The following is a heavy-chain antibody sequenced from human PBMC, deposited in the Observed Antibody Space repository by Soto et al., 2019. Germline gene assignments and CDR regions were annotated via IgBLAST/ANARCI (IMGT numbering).Heavy chain of an antibody. CDR1: GGTFSSYA. D-gene: IGHD3-16*01. CDR3: ARATDYDYVWGSYCLDY. CDR2: IIPIFGTA. V-gene: IGHV1-69*12. J-gene: IGHJ4*02. Sequence: QVQLVQSGAEVKKPGSSVKVSCKASGGTFSSYAISWVRQAPGQGLEWMGGIIPIFGTANYAQKFQGRVTITADESTSTAYMELSSLRSEDTAVYYCARATDYDYVWGSYCLDYWGQGTLVTVSS.